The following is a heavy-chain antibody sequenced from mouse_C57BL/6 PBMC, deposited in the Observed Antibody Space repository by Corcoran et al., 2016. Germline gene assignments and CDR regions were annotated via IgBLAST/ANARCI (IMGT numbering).Heavy chain of an antibody. V-gene: IGHV9-3*01. D-gene: IGHD1-2*01. Sequence: QIQLVQSGPELKKPGETVKISCKASGYTFTTYGMSWVKQPPGKGLKWMGWINTYSGVPTYADDFKGRFAFSLETSASTAYLQINNLKNEDTATYFCARVDTTAPFDYWGQGTTLTVSS. CDR2: INTYSGVP. CDR3: ARVDTTAPFDY. J-gene: IGHJ2*01. CDR1: GYTFTTYG.